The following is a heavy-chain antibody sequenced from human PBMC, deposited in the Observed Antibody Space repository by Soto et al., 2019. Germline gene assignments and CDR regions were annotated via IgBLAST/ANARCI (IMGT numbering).Heavy chain of an antibody. CDR1: GYSFTNYW. V-gene: IGHV5-51*01. J-gene: IGHJ6*02. CDR3: ARNGLAVAMYYGMDV. D-gene: IGHD6-19*01. CDR2: ISPDDSDT. Sequence: GESLKISCKGSGYSFTNYWIGWVRQMPGKGLEWMGIISPDDSDTRYSPSFQGQVTMSADKSINTAYLQRSSLKASDTAMYYCARNGLAVAMYYGMDVWGQGAPVTVSS.